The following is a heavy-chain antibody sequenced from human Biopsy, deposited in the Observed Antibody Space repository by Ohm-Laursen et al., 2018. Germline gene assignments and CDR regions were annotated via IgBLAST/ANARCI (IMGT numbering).Heavy chain of an antibody. CDR3: AAGATWLVHY. CDR1: GDSLSFPY. J-gene: IGHJ4*02. Sequence: QTLSLSCAASGDSLSFPYWGWFRQPPGKGLEYIGSTHDTGTTDYSPSLKTRVYLSLDTSTKVFSLILSSVTAADTAVYYCAAGATWLVHYWGQGTLVTVSS. V-gene: IGHV4-59*11. D-gene: IGHD6-19*01. CDR2: THDTGTT.